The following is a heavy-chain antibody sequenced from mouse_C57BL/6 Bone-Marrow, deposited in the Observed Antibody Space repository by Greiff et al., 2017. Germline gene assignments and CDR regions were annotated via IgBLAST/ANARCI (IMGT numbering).Heavy chain of an antibody. J-gene: IGHJ1*03. CDR1: GYTFTSYW. Sequence: EVQLVESGTVLARPGASVKMSCKTSGYTFTSYWMHWVKQRPGQGLEWIGAIYPGNSDTSYNQKFKGKAKLTAVTSASTAYMELSSLTNEDSAVYYCLLKLLRRWYFDVWGTGTTVTVSS. CDR2: IYPGNSDT. CDR3: LLKLLRRWYFDV. V-gene: IGHV1-5*01. D-gene: IGHD1-1*01.